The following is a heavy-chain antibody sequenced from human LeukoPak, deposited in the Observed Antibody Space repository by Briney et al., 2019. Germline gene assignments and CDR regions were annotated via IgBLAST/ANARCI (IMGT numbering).Heavy chain of an antibody. J-gene: IGHJ6*02. V-gene: IGHV1-69*04. CDR1: GGTFSSYA. CDR3: ARRSSRERSGLGGEYGMDV. D-gene: IGHD3-10*01. Sequence: ASVKVSCKASGGTFSSYAISWVRQAPGQGLEWMGRIIPILGIANYAQKFQGGVTITADKSTSTAYMELSSLRSEDTAVYYCARRSSRERSGLGGEYGMDVWGQGTTVTVSS. CDR2: IIPILGIA.